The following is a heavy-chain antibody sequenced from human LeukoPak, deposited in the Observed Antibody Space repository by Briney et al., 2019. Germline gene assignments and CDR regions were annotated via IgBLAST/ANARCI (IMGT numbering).Heavy chain of an antibody. CDR2: ISAYNGNT. V-gene: IGHV1-18*04. CDR3: ARASGIAVAGIFFDDDY. J-gene: IGHJ4*02. D-gene: IGHD6-19*01. Sequence: ASVKVSCKASGYTFTNYYMHWVRQAPGQGLEWMGWISAYNGNTNYAQKLQGRVTMTTDTSTSTAYMELRGLRSDDTAVYYCARASGIAVAGIFFDDDYWGQGTLVTVSS. CDR1: GYTFTNYY.